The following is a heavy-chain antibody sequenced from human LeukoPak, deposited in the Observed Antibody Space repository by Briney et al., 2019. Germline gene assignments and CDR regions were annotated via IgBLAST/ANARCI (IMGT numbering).Heavy chain of an antibody. CDR2: IYYSGST. D-gene: IGHD1-7*01. J-gene: IGHJ5*02. CDR3: ARGTGTTGVDP. V-gene: IGHV4-59*01. CDR1: GGSINSYY. Sequence: SETLSLTCTVSGGSINSYYWSWIRQPPGKGLEWIGYIYYSGSTNYNPSLKSRVTISVDTSKNQLSLKLSSVTAADTAVYYCARGTGTTGVDPWGQGTLVTVSP.